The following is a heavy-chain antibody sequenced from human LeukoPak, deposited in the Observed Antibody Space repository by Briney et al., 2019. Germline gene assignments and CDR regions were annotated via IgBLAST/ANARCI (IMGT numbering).Heavy chain of an antibody. CDR3: ARVSTVTSYYYYYYMDV. V-gene: IGHV3-48*01. CDR2: ISSSSSTI. D-gene: IGHD4-11*01. CDR1: GFTFSSYW. Sequence: PGGSLRLSCAASGFTFSSYWTSWVRQAPGKGLEWVSYISSSSSTIYYADSVKGRFTISRDNAKNSLYLQMNSLRAEDTAVYYCARVSTVTSYYYYYYMDVWGKGTTVTVSS. J-gene: IGHJ6*03.